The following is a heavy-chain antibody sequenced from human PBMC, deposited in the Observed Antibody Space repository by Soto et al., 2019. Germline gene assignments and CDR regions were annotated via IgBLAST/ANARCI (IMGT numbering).Heavy chain of an antibody. Sequence: ASVKVSCKASGGTFSSYAISWVRQAPGQGLEWMGGIIPIFGTANYAQKFQGRVTITADESTSTAYMELSSLRSEDTAVYYCASKREMATVGAEYYWGRGTLVTVSS. D-gene: IGHD4-4*01. V-gene: IGHV1-69*13. CDR1: GGTFSSYA. CDR3: ASKREMATVGAEYY. J-gene: IGHJ4*02. CDR2: IIPIFGTA.